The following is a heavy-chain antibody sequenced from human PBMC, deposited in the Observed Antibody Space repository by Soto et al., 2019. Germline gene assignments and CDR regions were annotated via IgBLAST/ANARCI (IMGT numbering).Heavy chain of an antibody. V-gene: IGHV4-30-4*08. Sequence: SETLSLTCAVYGGSFSGYYWSWIRQPPGKGLEWIGYIYYSGSTYYNPSLKSRVTISVDTSKNQFSLKLSSVTAADTAVYYCARDRGNLYDFWSGMDVWGQGTTVTVSS. CDR2: IYYSGST. D-gene: IGHD3-3*01. CDR3: ARDRGNLYDFWSGMDV. CDR1: GGSFSGYY. J-gene: IGHJ6*02.